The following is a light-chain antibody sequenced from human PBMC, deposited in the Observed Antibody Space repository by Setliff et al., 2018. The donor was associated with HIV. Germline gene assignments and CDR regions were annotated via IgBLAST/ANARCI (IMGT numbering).Light chain of an antibody. V-gene: IGLV2-8*01. CDR3: SSYGGNNNKV. J-gene: IGLJ1*01. CDR2: EVS. CDR1: SSDVGAYNY. Sequence: QSALTQPPSASGSPGQSVTISCTGTSSDVGAYNYVSWYQQHPGKAPKLMIYEVSKRPSGVPDRLSGSKSGNTASLTVSGLQAEDEADYYCSSYGGNNNKVFGTGTKVTVL.